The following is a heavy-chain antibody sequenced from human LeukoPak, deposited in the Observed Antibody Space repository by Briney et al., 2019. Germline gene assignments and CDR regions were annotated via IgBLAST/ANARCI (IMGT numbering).Heavy chain of an antibody. D-gene: IGHD3-22*01. Sequence: ASVKVSCKASGYTFTGYYMHWVRQAPGQGLERMGWINPNSGGTNYAQKFQGRVTMTRDTSISTAYMELSRLRSDDTAVYYCARDYYDSSGYYPTYWGQGTLVTVSS. V-gene: IGHV1-2*02. CDR2: INPNSGGT. J-gene: IGHJ4*02. CDR1: GYTFTGYY. CDR3: ARDYYDSSGYYPTY.